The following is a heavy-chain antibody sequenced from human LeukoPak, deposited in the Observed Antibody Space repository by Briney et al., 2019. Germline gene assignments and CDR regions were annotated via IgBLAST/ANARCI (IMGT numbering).Heavy chain of an antibody. D-gene: IGHD3-10*01. CDR1: GFTFSSYA. Sequence: GGSLRLSCAASGFTFSSYAMHWVRQAPGKGLEWVAVISYDGSNKYYADSVKGRFTISRDNSKNTLYLQMNSLRAEDTAVYYCAKVQKLWFGELSGAFDIWGQGTMVTVSS. CDR2: ISYDGSNK. V-gene: IGHV3-30-3*01. CDR3: AKVQKLWFGELSGAFDI. J-gene: IGHJ3*02.